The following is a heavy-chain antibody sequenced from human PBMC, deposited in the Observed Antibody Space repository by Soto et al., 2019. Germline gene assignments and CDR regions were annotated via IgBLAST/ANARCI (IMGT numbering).Heavy chain of an antibody. Sequence: GGSLRLSCSASGFDLSSYGIHWVRQAPGKGLQYVSAISSDGGSTYYADSVKGRFTISRDNSKNTLFLQMNSLRAEDTAVYSCVKPPGYSTDSYAYYSRWRQGTLVTVSS. V-gene: IGHV3-64D*06. CDR3: VKPPGYSTDSYAYYSR. CDR2: ISSDGGST. D-gene: IGHD3-16*01. J-gene: IGHJ4*02. CDR1: GFDLSSYG.